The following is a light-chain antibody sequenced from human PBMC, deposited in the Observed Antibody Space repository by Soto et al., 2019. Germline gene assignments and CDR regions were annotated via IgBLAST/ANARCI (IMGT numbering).Light chain of an antibody. J-gene: IGKJ1*01. CDR1: LSASST. CDR3: KHYNNWPPWT. CDR2: GPS. Sequence: IVMTQSPATMCVSXGERATFGSTPSLSASSTLAGYPQIPGKASRVLXXGPSIRATGIQARLSGSGSGREFTLNISTLQSEDFAIYYCKHYNNWPPWTVGQGTKVDIK. V-gene: IGKV3-15*01.